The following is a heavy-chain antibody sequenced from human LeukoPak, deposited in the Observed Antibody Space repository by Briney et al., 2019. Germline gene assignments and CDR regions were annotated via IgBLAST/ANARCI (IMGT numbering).Heavy chain of an antibody. V-gene: IGHV3-74*01. D-gene: IGHD2-15*01. CDR1: GFTFSSYW. J-gene: IGHJ4*02. CDR2: INSDGSST. CDR3: ARDGGGSVYYFDY. Sequence: GGSLRLSCAASGFTFSSYWMHGVRQAPGKGLVWVSRINSDGSSTSYADSVKGRFTISRDNAKNTLYLQMNSLRAEDTAVYYCARDGGGSVYYFDYWGQGTLVTVSS.